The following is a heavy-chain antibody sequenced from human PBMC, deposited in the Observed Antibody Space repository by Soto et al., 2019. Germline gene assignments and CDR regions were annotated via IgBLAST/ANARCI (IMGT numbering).Heavy chain of an antibody. J-gene: IGHJ5*01. CDR2: VRSKYAGGAR. V-gene: IGHV3-15*05. Sequence: GGSLRLSCATSGFTFVNAWMNWGRQAPGKGLEWVGRVRSKYAGGARDYAAPVKGRFTISRDDAEKKAYLQMNSLTIVDTGVYYCTIDPQRGFGSWGQGILVTVSS. CDR3: TIDPQRGFGS. CDR1: GFTFVNAW. D-gene: IGHD6-25*01.